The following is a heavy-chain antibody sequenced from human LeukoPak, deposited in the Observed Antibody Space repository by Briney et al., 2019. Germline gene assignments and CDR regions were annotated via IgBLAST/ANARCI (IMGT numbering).Heavy chain of an antibody. Sequence: GSMRLSCVASAFSDKSNYMSWVRQAPGKGLEWVSVSYSGGSTYYEDSVKGRFTVSSDVSKNTLYLQMNNLRGEDTAVYYCASRHCSGENCYAGPLDFWGQGIQVTVSS. D-gene: IGHD2-8*02. CDR1: AFSDKSNY. CDR2: SYSGGST. CDR3: ASRHCSGENCYAGPLDF. J-gene: IGHJ4*02. V-gene: IGHV3-53*01.